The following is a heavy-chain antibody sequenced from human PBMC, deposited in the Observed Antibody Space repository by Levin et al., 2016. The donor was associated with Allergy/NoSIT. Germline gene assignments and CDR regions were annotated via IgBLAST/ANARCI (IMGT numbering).Heavy chain of an antibody. V-gene: IGHV4-30-4*01. Sequence: WIRQPPGKGLEWIGYIYYSGSTYYNPSLKSRVTISVDTSKNQFSLKLSSVTAADTAVYYCARGVDYGDNYGMDVWGQGTTVTVSS. D-gene: IGHD4-17*01. CDR2: IYYSGST. J-gene: IGHJ6*02. CDR3: ARGVDYGDNYGMDV.